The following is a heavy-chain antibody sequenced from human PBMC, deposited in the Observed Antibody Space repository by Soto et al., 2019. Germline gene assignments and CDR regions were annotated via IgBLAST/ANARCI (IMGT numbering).Heavy chain of an antibody. J-gene: IGHJ5*02. Sequence: SETLSLTCTVSGFSISSSSYYWGWIRQPPGKGLEWIGSIYYSGSTYYNPSLKSRVTISVDTSKNQFSLKLSSVTAADTAVYYCARNILWFGEFRNNWFDPWGQGTLVTAPQ. CDR3: ARNILWFGEFRNNWFDP. CDR2: IYYSGST. V-gene: IGHV4-39*01. CDR1: GFSISSSSYY. D-gene: IGHD3-10*01.